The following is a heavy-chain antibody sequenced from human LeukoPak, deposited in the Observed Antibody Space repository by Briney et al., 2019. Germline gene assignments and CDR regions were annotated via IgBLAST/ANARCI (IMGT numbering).Heavy chain of an antibody. Sequence: SVKVSCKASGYTFTSYAMNWVRQAPGQGLEWMGGIIPIFGTANYAQKFQGRVTITADESTSTAYMELSSLRSEDTAVYYCARGARAKRGSAWFDPWGQGTLVTVSS. CDR1: GYTFTSYA. D-gene: IGHD3-16*01. J-gene: IGHJ5*02. CDR2: IIPIFGTA. CDR3: ARGARAKRGSAWFDP. V-gene: IGHV1-69*13.